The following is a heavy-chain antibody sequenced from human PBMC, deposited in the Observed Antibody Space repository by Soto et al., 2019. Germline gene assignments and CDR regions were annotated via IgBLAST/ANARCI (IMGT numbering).Heavy chain of an antibody. D-gene: IGHD2-15*01. Sequence: EVQLVESGGGLVKPGGSLRLSCAASGFTFRTYSMNWVRQAPGEGLEWVSSISSSGSYIYYADSVKGRFTISRDNAKNSLYLQMNSLRAEDTAVYYCAREGYCSGGVCYEKDESFDYWGQGTLVAVSS. CDR1: GFTFRTYS. V-gene: IGHV3-21*01. CDR3: AREGYCSGGVCYEKDESFDY. J-gene: IGHJ4*02. CDR2: ISSSGSYI.